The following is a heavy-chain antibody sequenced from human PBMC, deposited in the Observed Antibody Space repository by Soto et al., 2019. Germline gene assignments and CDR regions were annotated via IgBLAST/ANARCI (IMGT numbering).Heavy chain of an antibody. CDR3: AAGGGLPRYY. Sequence: QLQLQESGSGLVKPSQTLSLTCAVSGGSISSGGYSWSWIRQPPGKGLEWIGYIYHSGSTYYNPSLKSRGTISVYTSKNQFSLKLSSVTAADTAVYYCAAGGGLPRYYWGQGTLVTVSS. CDR2: IYHSGST. CDR1: GGSISSGGYS. V-gene: IGHV4-30-2*01. J-gene: IGHJ4*02. D-gene: IGHD5-12*01.